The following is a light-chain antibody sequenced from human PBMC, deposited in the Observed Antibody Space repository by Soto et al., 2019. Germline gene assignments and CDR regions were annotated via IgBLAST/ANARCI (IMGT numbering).Light chain of an antibody. CDR2: DVN. Sequence: SVLTQPLSVSGSPGQSVAISCTGTSNDVGAYDHVSWYQHSPDKAPKLLIFDVNKRPSGVPDRFSGSKSGNTASLTISGLQADDEAEYFCSSFAGTYSLYIFGSGTKVTVL. J-gene: IGLJ1*01. CDR3: SSFAGTYSLYI. CDR1: SNDVGAYDH. V-gene: IGLV2-11*01.